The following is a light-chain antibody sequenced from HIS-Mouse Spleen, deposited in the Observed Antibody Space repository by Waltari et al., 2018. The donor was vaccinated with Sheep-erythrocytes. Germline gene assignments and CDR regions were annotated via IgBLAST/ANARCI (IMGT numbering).Light chain of an antibody. V-gene: IGLV2-11*01. CDR2: DVR. CDR1: SSDVGGYNY. J-gene: IGLJ2*01. Sequence: QSALTQPRSVSGSPGQSVTISCTGTSSDVGGYNYVSWYQQHPGKAPNPMIYDVRKRPTGVPDRFSGYKSGNTASLTISGLQAEDEADYYCCSYAGSYTFVVFGGGTKLTVL. CDR3: CSYAGSYTFVV.